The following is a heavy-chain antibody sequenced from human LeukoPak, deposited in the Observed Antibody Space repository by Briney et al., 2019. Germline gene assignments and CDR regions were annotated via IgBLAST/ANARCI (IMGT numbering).Heavy chain of an antibody. CDR3: AKGPKTYGDYNY. CDR1: GFTFSSYA. CDR2: ISGSGGNT. D-gene: IGHD4-17*01. Sequence: PGGSLRLSCAASGFTFSSYAMSWIRQAPGKGLEWVSAISGSGGNTYYADSVKGRFTISRDNSKNTLYLQMNSLRAEDTAIYYCAKGPKTYGDYNYWGQGTLVTVSS. V-gene: IGHV3-23*01. J-gene: IGHJ4*02.